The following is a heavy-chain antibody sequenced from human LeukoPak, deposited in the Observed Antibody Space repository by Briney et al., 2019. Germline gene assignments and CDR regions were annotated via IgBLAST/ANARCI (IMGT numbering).Heavy chain of an antibody. CDR3: ARVSVAGAVIDAFDM. V-gene: IGHV3-21*01. CDR1: GFTFSSYT. J-gene: IGHJ3*02. CDR2: ISGSSVYI. D-gene: IGHD6-19*01. Sequence: PGGSLRLSCAASGFTFSSYTMNWVRQAPGKGLEWVSCISGSSVYIYYADSLKGRFTISRGNAKNSLYLQMNGLRAEDTAVYYCARVSVAGAVIDAFDMWGQGTMVTVSS.